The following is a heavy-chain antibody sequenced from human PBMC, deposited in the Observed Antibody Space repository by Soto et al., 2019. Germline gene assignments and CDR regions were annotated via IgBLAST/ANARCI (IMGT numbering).Heavy chain of an antibody. Sequence: PSETLSLTCTVSGGSISSYYWSWIRQPPGKGLEWIGYIYYSGSTNYNPSLKSRVTISVDTSKNQFSLKLSSVTAADTAVYYCARCNWNDAHYYYGMDVWGQGTTVTVSS. V-gene: IGHV4-59*01. CDR2: IYYSGST. CDR3: ARCNWNDAHYYYGMDV. D-gene: IGHD1-20*01. CDR1: GGSISSYY. J-gene: IGHJ6*02.